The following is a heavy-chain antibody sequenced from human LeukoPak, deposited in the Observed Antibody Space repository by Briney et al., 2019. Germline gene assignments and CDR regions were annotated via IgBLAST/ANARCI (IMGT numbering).Heavy chain of an antibody. J-gene: IGHJ5*02. CDR1: GGSFSGYY. Sequence: SETPSLTCAVYGGSFSGYYWSWIRQPPGKGLEWIGEINHSGSTNYNPSLKSRVTISVDTSKNQFSLKLSSVTAADTAVYYCARRLTQYDCFDPWGQGILVTVSS. D-gene: IGHD2-2*01. V-gene: IGHV4-34*01. CDR2: INHSGST. CDR3: ARRLTQYDCFDP.